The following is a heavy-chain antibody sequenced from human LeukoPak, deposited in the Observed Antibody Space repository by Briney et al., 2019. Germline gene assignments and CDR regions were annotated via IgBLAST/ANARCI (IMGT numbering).Heavy chain of an antibody. CDR3: ASLALSGYYYDSSGYLSFDY. D-gene: IGHD3-22*01. CDR1: GGSISSYY. J-gene: IGHJ4*02. Sequence: SETLSLTCTVSGGSISSYYWGWIRQPPGKGLEWIGSIYYSGSTYYNPSLKSRVTISVDTSKNQFSLNLSSVTAADTAVYYCASLALSGYYYDSSGYLSFDYWGQGTLVTVSS. CDR2: IYYSGST. V-gene: IGHV4-39*01.